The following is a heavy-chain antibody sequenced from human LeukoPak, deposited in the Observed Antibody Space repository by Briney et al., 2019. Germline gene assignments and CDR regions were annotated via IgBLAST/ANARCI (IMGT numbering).Heavy chain of an antibody. CDR1: GFTFSSYG. D-gene: IGHD5-24*01. V-gene: IGHV3-30*03. Sequence: GSLRLSCAASGFTFSSYGMHWVRQAPGKGLEWVVVISYDGSNKYYADSVKGRYTISRDNSKNTLYLQMNSLRAEDTAVYYCARARERWLQLRNWGQGTLVTVSS. CDR3: ARARERWLQLRN. J-gene: IGHJ4*02. CDR2: ISYDGSNK.